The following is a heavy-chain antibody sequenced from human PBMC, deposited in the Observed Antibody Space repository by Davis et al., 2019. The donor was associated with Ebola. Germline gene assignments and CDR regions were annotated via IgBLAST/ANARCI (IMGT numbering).Heavy chain of an antibody. CDR1: GGSISSNNW. CDR2: IYHSGNT. D-gene: IGHD3-16*01. V-gene: IGHV4-4*02. Sequence: MPSETLSLTCAVSGGSISSNNWWSWVRQPPGKGLEWIGEIYHSGNTHYNPSLKSRVTISVDKSKNQLSLKLSFVIAADTAVYYCARSYGIHYFDYWGQGTLVTVSS. J-gene: IGHJ4*02. CDR3: ARSYGIHYFDY.